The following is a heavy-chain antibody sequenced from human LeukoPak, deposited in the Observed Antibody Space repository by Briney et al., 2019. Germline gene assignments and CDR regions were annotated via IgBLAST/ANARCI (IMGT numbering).Heavy chain of an antibody. CDR3: ARDRGVVSYYYYGMDV. CDR2: ISSSSSTI. CDR1: GFTFSSYS. D-gene: IGHD3-3*01. J-gene: IGHJ6*02. Sequence: GGSLRLSCAASGFTFSSYSMNWVRQAPGKGLEWVSYISSSSSTIYYADSVKGRFTISRDNAKNSLYLQMNSLRAEDTAVYYCARDRGVVSYYYYGMDVWGQGTTVTVSS. V-gene: IGHV3-48*01.